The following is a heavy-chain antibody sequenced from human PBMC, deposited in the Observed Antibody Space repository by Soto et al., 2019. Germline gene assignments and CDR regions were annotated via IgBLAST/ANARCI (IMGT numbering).Heavy chain of an antibody. CDR2: IIPILGVA. Sequence: SVKVSCKASGGTFNSDTISWVRQAPGQGFEWMGRIIPILGVANYAHNFQGRVTITADRSTSTVYMDVNSLTSEDTAVYYCARGGHCNSDPCYRPAGFWGQGSLVTVSS. CDR3: ARGGHCNSDPCYRPAGF. J-gene: IGHJ4*02. D-gene: IGHD2-2*01. V-gene: IGHV1-69*02. CDR1: GGTFNSDT.